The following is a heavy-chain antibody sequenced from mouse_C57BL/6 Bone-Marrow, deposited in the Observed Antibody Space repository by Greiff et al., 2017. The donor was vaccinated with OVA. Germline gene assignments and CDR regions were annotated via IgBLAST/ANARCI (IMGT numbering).Heavy chain of an antibody. CDR1: GYSITSGYY. V-gene: IGHV3-6*01. CDR3: ARNYGWYFDV. Sequence: EVQLKESGPGLVKPSQSLSLTCSVTGYSITSGYYWNWIRQFPGNKLEWMGYISYDGSNNYNPSLKNRISITRDTSKNQFFLKLNSVTTEDTATYYCARNYGWYFDVWGTGTTVTVSS. CDR2: ISYDGSN. J-gene: IGHJ1*03. D-gene: IGHD2-4*01.